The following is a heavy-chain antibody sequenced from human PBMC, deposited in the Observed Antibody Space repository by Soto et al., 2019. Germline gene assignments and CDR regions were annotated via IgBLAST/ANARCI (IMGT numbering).Heavy chain of an antibody. CDR2: IYYSGNT. CDR3: AREGGESSDGLYYFDS. J-gene: IGHJ4*02. V-gene: IGHV4-34*09. D-gene: IGHD3-16*01. Sequence: SETLSLTCAVYGGSFSGYYWSWIRQPPGKGLEWIGHIYYSGNTDYNPSLKSRLAISIDTSKNQFSLKLSSVTAADTAVYFCAREGGESSDGLYYFDSWGQGSLVTVSS. CDR1: GGSFSGYY.